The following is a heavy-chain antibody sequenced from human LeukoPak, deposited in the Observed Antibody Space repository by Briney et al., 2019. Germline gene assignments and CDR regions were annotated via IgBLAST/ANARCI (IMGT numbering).Heavy chain of an antibody. V-gene: IGHV4-34*01. CDR2: INHSGST. D-gene: IGHD3-22*01. Sequence: PSETLSLTCAVYGGSFSGYYWSWIRQPPGKGLEWIGEINHSGSTNYNPSLKSRVTISVDPSKNQFSLKLSSVTAADTAVYYCARASRITMIVVVITRDYYYYMDVWGKGTTVTVSS. J-gene: IGHJ6*03. CDR1: GGSFSGYY. CDR3: ARASRITMIVVVITRDYYYYMDV.